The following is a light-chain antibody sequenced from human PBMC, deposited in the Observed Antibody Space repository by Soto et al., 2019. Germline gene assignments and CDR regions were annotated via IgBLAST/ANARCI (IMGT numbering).Light chain of an antibody. V-gene: IGKV3-15*01. J-gene: IGKJ1*01. Sequence: EIVMTQSPATLSVSPGERATLSCRASQSVRSNLAWYQQKPGQAPRLLIFGVSTRATGIPARFSGSGSGTEFTLTISGLQSEDFAVYYCQQHNNWPPWTFGQGTKVDIK. CDR3: QQHNNWPPWT. CDR2: GVS. CDR1: QSVRSN.